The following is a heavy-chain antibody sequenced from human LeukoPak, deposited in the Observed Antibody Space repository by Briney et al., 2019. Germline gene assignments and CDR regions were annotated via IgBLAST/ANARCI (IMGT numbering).Heavy chain of an antibody. CDR1: GASISRYL. D-gene: IGHD3-10*01. CDR3: ARRDGSGSSYYFDY. V-gene: IGHV4-59*08. CDR2: IYYSGTT. Sequence: SETLSLTCTVSGASISRYLWSSIRQTPAKGLEWIGYIYYSGTTNYNPSFQSRVTISVDTSKNQFSLRLSSVTAADTAVYYCARRDGSGSSYYFDYWGQGTLVTVSS. J-gene: IGHJ4*02.